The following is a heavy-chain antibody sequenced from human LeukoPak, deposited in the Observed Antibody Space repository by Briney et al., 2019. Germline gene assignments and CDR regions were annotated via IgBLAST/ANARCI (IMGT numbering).Heavy chain of an antibody. V-gene: IGHV3-30*18. J-gene: IGHJ4*02. CDR3: AKDWVGAMGGDY. D-gene: IGHD1-26*01. CDR2: ISYDGSNK. CDR1: GFTFSSYG. Sequence: PGGSLRLSCAASGFTFSSYGMHWVRQAPGKGLEWVVVISYDGSNKYYADSVKGRFTISRDNSKNTLYLQMNSLRAEDTAVYYCAKDWVGAMGGDYWGQGTLVTVSS.